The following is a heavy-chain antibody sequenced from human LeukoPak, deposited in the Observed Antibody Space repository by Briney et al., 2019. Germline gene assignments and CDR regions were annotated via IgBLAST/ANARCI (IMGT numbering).Heavy chain of an antibody. CDR2: INPNSGGT. CDR3: ARVFRGGVYDILTGYHYFDY. V-gene: IGHV1-2*02. Sequence: ASVKVSCKASGYTFTGYYMHWVRQAPGQGLEWMGWINPNSGGTNYAQKFQGRVTMTRDTSISTAYMELGRLRSDDTAVYYCARVFRGGVYDILTGYHYFDYWGQGTLVTVSS. CDR1: GYTFTGYY. D-gene: IGHD3-9*01. J-gene: IGHJ4*02.